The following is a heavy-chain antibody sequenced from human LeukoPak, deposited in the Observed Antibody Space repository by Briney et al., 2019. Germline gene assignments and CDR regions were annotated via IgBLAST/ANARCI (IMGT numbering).Heavy chain of an antibody. CDR3: ASSINSDSSGYDDY. CDR1: GLTFSTYG. V-gene: IGHV3-30*03. D-gene: IGHD3-22*01. J-gene: IGHJ4*02. CDR2: VSDDGTNK. Sequence: PGRSLRLSCAASGLTFSTYGMHWVRQAPGKGLEWVAGVSDDGTNKYYGDSVKGRFTISRDNSKNTLYLQMNSLRAEDTAVYYCASSINSDSSGYDDYWGQGTLVTVSS.